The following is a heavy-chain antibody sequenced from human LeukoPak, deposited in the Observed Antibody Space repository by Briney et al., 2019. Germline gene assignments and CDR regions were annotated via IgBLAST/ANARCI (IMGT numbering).Heavy chain of an antibody. V-gene: IGHV3-23*01. Sequence: GGSLRLSCTASGFTVNSYAMSWVRQGPGKGLEWVSAISGSGGSTYYADSVKGRFTISRDNSKNTVSLQMNSLRAEDTAVYYCAFDYASGSYLGFDYWGQGTLVTVSS. J-gene: IGHJ4*02. CDR3: AFDYASGSYLGFDY. CDR2: ISGSGGST. CDR1: GFTVNSYA. D-gene: IGHD3-10*01.